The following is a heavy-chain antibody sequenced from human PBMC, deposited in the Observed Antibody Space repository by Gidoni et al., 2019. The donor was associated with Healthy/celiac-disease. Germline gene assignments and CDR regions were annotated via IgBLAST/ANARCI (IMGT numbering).Heavy chain of an antibody. CDR1: GYTFTSYD. J-gene: IGHJ3*02. CDR2: MNPNSGNT. V-gene: IGHV1-8*01. D-gene: IGHD3-22*01. CDR3: ARGRDYYDSSGYYCDAFDI. Sequence: QVQLVQSGAEVKKPGASVKVSCKASGYTFTSYDINWVRQATGQGLESMGWMNPNSGNTGYAQKFQGRVTMTRNTSISTAYMELSSLRSEDTAVYYCARGRDYYDSSGYYCDAFDIWGQGTMVTVSS.